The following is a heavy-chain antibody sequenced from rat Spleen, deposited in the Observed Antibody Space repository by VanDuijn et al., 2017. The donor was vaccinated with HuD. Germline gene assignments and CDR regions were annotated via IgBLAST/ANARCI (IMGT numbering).Heavy chain of an antibody. Sequence: EVQLVESGGGLVLPGRSMKLSCAASGFTFSNYYMAWVLQAPTKGLEWVASISYDGGSTYYRDSVKGRFTISRDNAKSTLYLQMESLRSEDTATYYCAKDLDYSGDNWLGYWGQGTLVTVSS. CDR1: GFTFSNYY. V-gene: IGHV5-20*01. J-gene: IGHJ3*01. CDR3: AKDLDYSGDNWLGY. CDR2: ISYDGGST. D-gene: IGHD1-1*01.